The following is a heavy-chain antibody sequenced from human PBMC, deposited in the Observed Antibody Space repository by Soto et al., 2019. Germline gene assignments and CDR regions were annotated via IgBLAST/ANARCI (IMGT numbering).Heavy chain of an antibody. V-gene: IGHV1-69*13. CDR3: ARENRGGSCYDY. J-gene: IGHJ4*02. Sequence: ASVKVSCKASGGTFSSYAISWVRQAPGQGLEWMGGIIPIFGTANYAQKFQGRVTITADESTSTAYMELSSLRSEDTAVYYCARENRGGSCYDYWGQGTLVTVSS. D-gene: IGHD2-15*01. CDR2: IIPIFGTA. CDR1: GGTFSSYA.